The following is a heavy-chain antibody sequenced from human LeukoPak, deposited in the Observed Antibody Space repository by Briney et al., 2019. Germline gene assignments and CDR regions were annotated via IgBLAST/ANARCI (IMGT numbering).Heavy chain of an antibody. V-gene: IGHV3-48*03. CDR1: GFTFSSYV. J-gene: IGHJ4*02. CDR2: ISSSGSTI. CDR3: ARYNWSDFGLDY. Sequence: GGSLTLLCAASGFTFSSYVMNWVRQAPGKGLEWVAYISSSGSTIYYADSVKGRFIISRDNAKNSLYLQMNSLRAEDTAVYYCARYNWSDFGLDYWGPGTLVTVSS. D-gene: IGHD1-20*01.